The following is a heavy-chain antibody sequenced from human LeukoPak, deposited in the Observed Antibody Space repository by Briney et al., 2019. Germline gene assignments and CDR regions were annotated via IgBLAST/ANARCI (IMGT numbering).Heavy chain of an antibody. CDR3: AITSIAVAGVDY. Sequence: GGSLRLSCAASGFTFSSYSMNWVRQAPGKGLEWVSSISSSSSYIYYADSAKGRFTISRDNSKNTLYLRMNSLRAEDTAVYYCAITSIAVAGVDYWGQGTLVTVSS. CDR2: ISSSSSYI. D-gene: IGHD6-19*01. V-gene: IGHV3-21*04. CDR1: GFTFSSYS. J-gene: IGHJ4*02.